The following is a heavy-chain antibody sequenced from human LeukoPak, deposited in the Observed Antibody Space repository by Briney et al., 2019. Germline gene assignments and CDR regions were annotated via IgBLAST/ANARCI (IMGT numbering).Heavy chain of an antibody. CDR1: GFTFSSYW. V-gene: IGHV3-7*01. Sequence: GGSLRLSCAASGFTFSSYWMSWVRQAPGKGLEWVANIKQDGSEKYYVDSVKGRFTISRDNAKNSLYLQMNSLRAEDTAVYYCARSPFMDHQYEFYYFDYWGQGTLVTVSS. D-gene: IGHD2-2*01. CDR2: IKQDGSEK. CDR3: ARSPFMDHQYEFYYFDY. J-gene: IGHJ4*02.